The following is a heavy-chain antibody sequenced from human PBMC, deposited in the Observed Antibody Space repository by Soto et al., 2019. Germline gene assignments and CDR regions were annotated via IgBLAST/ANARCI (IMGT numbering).Heavy chain of an antibody. J-gene: IGHJ5*02. CDR2: MNPNSGNT. CDR3: ARRERRVRWFDP. V-gene: IGHV1-8*01. Sequence: ASVKVSCKASGYTFTSYDINWVRQATGQGLEWMGWMNPNSGNTGYAQKFQGRVTMTRNTSISTAYMELSSLRSEETAVYYCARRERRVRWFDPWGQGTLVTVSS. CDR1: GYTFTSYD. D-gene: IGHD3-3*01.